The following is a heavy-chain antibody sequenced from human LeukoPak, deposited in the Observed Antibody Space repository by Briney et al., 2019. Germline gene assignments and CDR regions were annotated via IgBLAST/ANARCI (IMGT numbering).Heavy chain of an antibody. CDR3: ARDYGDY. D-gene: IGHD3-10*01. CDR2: INQGGNET. V-gene: IGHV3-7*01. Sequence: GGSLRLSCAASGFTFSSYAMSWVRQAPGKGLEWVANINQGGNETYYVDSVKGRFTISRDNANSALYLQMNGLTAEDTATYYCARDYGDYWGQGALVTVSS. CDR1: GFTFSSYA. J-gene: IGHJ4*02.